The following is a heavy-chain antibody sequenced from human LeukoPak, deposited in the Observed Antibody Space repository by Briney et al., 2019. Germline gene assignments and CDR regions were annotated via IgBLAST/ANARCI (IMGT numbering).Heavy chain of an antibody. J-gene: IGHJ4*02. Sequence: GESLKISCKGSGYSFTNYWIAWVRQMPGKGLEWMGIISPGDSDTKYSPSFQGQVTISADKSISTAYLQWSSLKASDTAMYYCATFTIPPSAVFDYWGQGTLVTVSS. D-gene: IGHD3-9*01. CDR1: GYSFTNYW. V-gene: IGHV5-51*01. CDR3: ATFTIPPSAVFDY. CDR2: ISPGDSDT.